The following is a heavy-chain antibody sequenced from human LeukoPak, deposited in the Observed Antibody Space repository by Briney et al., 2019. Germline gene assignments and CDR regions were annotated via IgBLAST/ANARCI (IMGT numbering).Heavy chain of an antibody. Sequence: GGSLRLSCAASGFTFSSYAMSWVRQVPGEGLEWVAAISDTGVSTYYADSVKGRFTISRDNSKNTLYLQMNSLRAEDTAVYYCARGEEVEMATTPFDYWGQGTLVTVSS. CDR3: ARGEEVEMATTPFDY. CDR2: ISDTGVST. J-gene: IGHJ4*02. V-gene: IGHV3-23*01. CDR1: GFTFSSYA. D-gene: IGHD5-24*01.